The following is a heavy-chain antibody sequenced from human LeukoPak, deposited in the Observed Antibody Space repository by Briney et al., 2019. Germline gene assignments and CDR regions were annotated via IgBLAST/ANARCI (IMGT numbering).Heavy chain of an antibody. Sequence: ASVKVSCKASGYTFTSYAMHWVRQAPGQRLEWMGWINAGNGDTKYSQKFQGRVTITRDTSASTAYMELSSLSSEDTAVYYCARDIYASGNYQNRFDPWGQGTLVTVSS. J-gene: IGHJ5*02. CDR1: GYTFTSYA. CDR3: ARDIYASGNYQNRFDP. V-gene: IGHV1-3*01. D-gene: IGHD3-10*01. CDR2: INAGNGDT.